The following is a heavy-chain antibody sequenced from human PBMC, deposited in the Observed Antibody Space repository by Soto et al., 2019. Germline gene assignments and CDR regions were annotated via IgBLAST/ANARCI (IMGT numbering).Heavy chain of an antibody. Sequence: QVQLQESGPGLVKPSETLSLTCTVSGGSISSYYWSWIRQPPGMGLEWIGYIYYSGSTNYNPSLKRRVTISVDTSKNQFSLKLSSVTAADTAVYYCARVKQQLVPYYFDYWGQGTLVTVSS. D-gene: IGHD6-13*01. CDR3: ARVKQQLVPYYFDY. J-gene: IGHJ4*02. CDR1: GGSISSYY. CDR2: IYYSGST. V-gene: IGHV4-59*01.